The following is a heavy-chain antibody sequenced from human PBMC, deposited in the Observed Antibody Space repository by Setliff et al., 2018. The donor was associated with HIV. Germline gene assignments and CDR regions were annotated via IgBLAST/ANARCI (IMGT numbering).Heavy chain of an antibody. CDR1: GFTFSDYA. Sequence: GGSLRLSCAASGFTFSDYAMHWVRQAPGKGLEWLAVLSFDEENVLYAASVKGRFTISRDNPKNTLYLQMNNLKTEDTAVYYCARGEGSGWDTVEENYYNLDVWGPGTTVTVSS. CDR2: LSFDEENV. CDR3: ARGEGSGWDTVEENYYNLDV. D-gene: IGHD6-19*01. V-gene: IGHV3-30*04. J-gene: IGHJ6*02.